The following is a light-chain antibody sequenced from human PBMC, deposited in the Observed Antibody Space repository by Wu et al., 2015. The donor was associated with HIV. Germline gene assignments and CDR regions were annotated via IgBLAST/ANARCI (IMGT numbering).Light chain of an antibody. CDR3: QQYGNSPWT. J-gene: IGKJ1*01. CDR1: ETFWQRQ. Sequence: GGSTSSSQGRVETFWQRQCGLVPAETWPGPPRLLIHGAYRRAAGIPDRFSGSGSGTDFTLTISRLESEDLAVYFCQQYGNSPWTFGHGTKVEIK. V-gene: IGKV3-20*01. CDR2: GAY.